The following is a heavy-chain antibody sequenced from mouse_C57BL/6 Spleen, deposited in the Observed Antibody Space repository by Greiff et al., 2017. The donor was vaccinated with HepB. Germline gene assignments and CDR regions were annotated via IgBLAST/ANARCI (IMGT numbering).Heavy chain of an antibody. CDR3: ARMGTTVVTPFDY. CDR2: INPSNGGT. D-gene: IGHD1-1*01. J-gene: IGHJ2*01. V-gene: IGHV1-53*01. CDR1: GYTFTSYW. Sequence: QVQLQQPGTDLVKPGASVKLSCKASGYTFTSYWMHWVKQRPGQGLEWIGNINPSNGGTNYNEKFKSKATLTVDKSSSTAYMQLSSLTSEDSAVYYCARMGTTVVTPFDYWGQGTTLTVSS.